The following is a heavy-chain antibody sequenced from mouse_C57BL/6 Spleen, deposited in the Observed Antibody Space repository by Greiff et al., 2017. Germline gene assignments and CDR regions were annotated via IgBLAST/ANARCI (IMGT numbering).Heavy chain of an antibody. V-gene: IGHV1-61*01. CDR2: IYPSDSET. CDR1: GYTFPSYW. D-gene: IGHD1-1*01. CDR3: ASLYGRSCSYWYFDV. Sequence: QVQLQQPGAELVRPGSSVKLSCKASGYTFPSYWMDWVKQRPGQGLEWIGTIYPSDSETHYNQKFKDKATLTVDNSSSTAYMHLSSLTSEDSAVYYCASLYGRSCSYWYFDVWGTGTTVTVSS. J-gene: IGHJ1*03.